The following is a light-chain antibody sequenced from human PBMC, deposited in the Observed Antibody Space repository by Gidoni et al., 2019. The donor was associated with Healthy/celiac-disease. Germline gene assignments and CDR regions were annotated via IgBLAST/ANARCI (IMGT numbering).Light chain of an antibody. V-gene: IGKV1-5*03. J-gene: IGKJ1*01. CDR3: QQYNSYPWT. CDR2: KAS. CDR1: PSISSW. Sequence: DIQMPQSPSTLSASVGDRVTITCRASPSISSWLAWYQQKPGKAPKLLSYKASSLESGVPSRFSGSGSGTEFTLTISSLQPDDFATYYCQQYNSYPWTFGQGTKVEIK.